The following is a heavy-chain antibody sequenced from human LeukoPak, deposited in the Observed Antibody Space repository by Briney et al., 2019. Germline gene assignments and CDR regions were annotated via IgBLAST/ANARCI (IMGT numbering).Heavy chain of an antibody. Sequence: GGSLRLSCAASGFTFSSHWMSWVRQAPGKGLEWVANIKQDGSEKYYVDSVKGRFTISRDNAKNSLYLQMNGLRAEDTAVYYCARGGVPTTVTSSATLHGWFDPWGRGTLVTVSS. D-gene: IGHD4-17*01. CDR2: IKQDGSEK. V-gene: IGHV3-7*01. CDR3: ARGGVPTTVTSSATLHGWFDP. J-gene: IGHJ5*02. CDR1: GFTFSSHW.